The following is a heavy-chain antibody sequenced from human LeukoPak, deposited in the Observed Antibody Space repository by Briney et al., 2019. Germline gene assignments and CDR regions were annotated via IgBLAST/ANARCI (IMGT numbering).Heavy chain of an antibody. J-gene: IGHJ4*02. Sequence: GGSLRLSCAASGFTFSSYAMSWVRQAPGKGLEWVSAISGSGGITYYADSVKGRFTISRDNVKNSLYLQMNSLRAEDTAVYYCARDKIKGYWGQGTLVTVSS. CDR2: ISGSGGIT. CDR3: ARDKIKGY. V-gene: IGHV3-23*01. CDR1: GFTFSSYA.